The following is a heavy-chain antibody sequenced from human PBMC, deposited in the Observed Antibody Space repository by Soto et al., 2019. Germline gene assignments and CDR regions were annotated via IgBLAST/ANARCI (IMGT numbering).Heavy chain of an antibody. CDR1: GYTFTSYG. D-gene: IGHD1-26*01. CDR2: ISAYNGNT. J-gene: IGHJ4*02. V-gene: IGHV1-18*01. CDR3: ARDQGGSYYY. Sequence: QVQLVQSGAEVKKPGASVKVSCKASGYTFTSYGISWLRQAPGQGLEWMGWISAYNGNTNYAQTFQGRVTMTTDTPTITAYMKLRRLRSDETAGYYCARDQGGSYYYWGQGTLVIVSS.